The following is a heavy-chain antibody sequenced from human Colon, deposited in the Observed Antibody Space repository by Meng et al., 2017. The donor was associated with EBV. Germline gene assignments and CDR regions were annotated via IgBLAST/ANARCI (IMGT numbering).Heavy chain of an antibody. D-gene: IGHD1-26*01. J-gene: IGHJ4*02. Sequence: QVQLPQWGAGLLKPSGTLSLTCAVYGGSFSGYYWTWIRQPPGKGLEWIGEITHRGNTNYNPFLKSRVTISVDTSKKQFSLKLTSVTAADTAVYYCASSHSSKVGARRLDYWGQGTLVTVSS. CDR1: GGSFSGYY. CDR3: ASSHSSKVGARRLDY. CDR2: ITHRGNT. V-gene: IGHV4-34*01.